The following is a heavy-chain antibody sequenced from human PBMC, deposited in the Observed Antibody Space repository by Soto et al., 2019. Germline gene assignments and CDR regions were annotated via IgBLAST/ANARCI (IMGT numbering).Heavy chain of an antibody. Sequence: EVQLMETGGDLIQPGGSLRLSCAASGFTVSSDSMTWVRQAPGKGLEWISIIYSDNNTDYADSVKGRFSISRDTSKNILYLQMNSVSAEDTAEYYCARHYSAMGVWGQGTTVTVSS. J-gene: IGHJ6*02. V-gene: IGHV3-53*02. CDR3: ARHYSAMGV. CDR1: GFTVSSDS. CDR2: IYSDNNT.